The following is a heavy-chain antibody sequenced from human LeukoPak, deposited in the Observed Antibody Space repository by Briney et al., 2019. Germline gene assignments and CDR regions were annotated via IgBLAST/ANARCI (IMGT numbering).Heavy chain of an antibody. CDR1: GFTFSSYS. CDR2: ISSSSSYI. V-gene: IGHV3-21*01. D-gene: IGHD3-3*01. CDR3: ARGPQEDYDFWSGYYLYYYYYMDV. Sequence: PGGSLRLSCAASGFTFSSYSMNWVRQAPGKGLEWVSSISSSSSYIYYADSVKGRFTISRDNAKNSLYLQMNSLRAEDTAVYYCARGPQEDYDFWSGYYLYYYYYMDVWGKGTTVTVSS. J-gene: IGHJ6*03.